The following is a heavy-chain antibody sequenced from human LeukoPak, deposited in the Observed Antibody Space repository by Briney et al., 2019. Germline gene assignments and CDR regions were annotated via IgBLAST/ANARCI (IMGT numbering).Heavy chain of an antibody. V-gene: IGHV1-18*01. CDR3: AMTPYYDFWSGYWGFDY. J-gene: IGHJ4*02. D-gene: IGHD3-3*01. CDR2: ISAYNGNT. Sequence: ASVKVSCKASGYTFTSYGISWVRQAPGQGLEWMGWISAYNGNTNYAQKLQGRVTMTTDTSTSTACMEPRSLRSDDTAVYYCAMTPYYDFWSGYWGFDYWGQGTLVTVSS. CDR1: GYTFTSYG.